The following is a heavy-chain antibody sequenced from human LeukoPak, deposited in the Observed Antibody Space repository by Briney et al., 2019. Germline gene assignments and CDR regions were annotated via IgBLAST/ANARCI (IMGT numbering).Heavy chain of an antibody. CDR3: ARHVGGSGSYFSDY. V-gene: IGHV4-39*01. J-gene: IGHJ4*02. D-gene: IGHD3-10*01. Sequence: PSETLSLTCTVSGGSISSSSYYWGWIRQPPGKGLEWIGSIYYSGSTYYNPSLKRRVTISVDTSKNQFSLKLRSVTAADTAVYYCARHVGGSGSYFSDYWGQGTLVTVSS. CDR1: GGSISSSSYY. CDR2: IYYSGST.